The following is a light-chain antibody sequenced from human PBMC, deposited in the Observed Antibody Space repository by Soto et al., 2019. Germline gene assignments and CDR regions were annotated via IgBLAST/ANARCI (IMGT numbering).Light chain of an antibody. V-gene: IGKV1-27*01. Sequence: DIQMTQSPSSLSASVGDRVTITCRASQDISNYLAWYQQKPGKVPKLLIYAASTLQSGVPSRFSGSGSGTDFTLTISSLQPEDVATYYCQKYINAPSPFAQGTKLEIK. CDR1: QDISNY. CDR2: AAS. J-gene: IGKJ2*01. CDR3: QKYINAPSP.